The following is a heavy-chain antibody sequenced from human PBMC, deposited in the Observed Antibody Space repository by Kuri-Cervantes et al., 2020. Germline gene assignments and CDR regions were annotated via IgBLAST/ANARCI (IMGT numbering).Heavy chain of an antibody. D-gene: IGHD6-13*01. CDR3: ARERFAVFSIAAAGLDY. J-gene: IGHJ4*02. CDR1: GFTFSEKY. V-gene: IGHV3-11*04. CDR2: ISDNGRST. Sequence: GGSLRLSCAASGFTFSEKYMSWLRQAPGKGPEWVSYISDNGRSTYYADTVKGRFTISRDNAKNSMYLQMNSLRAEDTAVYYCARERFAVFSIAAAGLDYWGQGTLVTVSS.